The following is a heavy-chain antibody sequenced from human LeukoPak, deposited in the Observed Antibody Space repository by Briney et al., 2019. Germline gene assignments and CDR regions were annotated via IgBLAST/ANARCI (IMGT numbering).Heavy chain of an antibody. CDR1: GFTFSSYS. CDR3: ARSYSGSYGVDY. V-gene: IGHV3-21*01. D-gene: IGHD1-26*01. J-gene: IGHJ4*02. Sequence: GGSLRLSCAASGFTFSSYSMNWVRQAPGKGLEWVSSISSSSSYIYYADSVKGRFTISRDNAKNSLYLQMNSLRAEDTAVYYRARSYSGSYGVDYWGQGTLVTVSS. CDR2: ISSSSSYI.